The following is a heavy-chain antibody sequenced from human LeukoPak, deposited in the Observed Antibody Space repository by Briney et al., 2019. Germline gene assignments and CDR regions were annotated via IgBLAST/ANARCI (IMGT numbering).Heavy chain of an antibody. D-gene: IGHD5-24*01. CDR1: GFTFRNYG. CDR3: AGREMATIRGYYYGMDV. CDR2: ISYDGSNK. J-gene: IGHJ6*02. Sequence: GRSLRLSCVGSGFTFRNYGMHWVRQAPGKGLEWVAVISYDGSNKYYADSVKGRFTISRDNSKNTLYLQMNSLRAEDTAVYYCAGREMATIRGYYYGMDVWGQGTTVTVSS. V-gene: IGHV3-30*19.